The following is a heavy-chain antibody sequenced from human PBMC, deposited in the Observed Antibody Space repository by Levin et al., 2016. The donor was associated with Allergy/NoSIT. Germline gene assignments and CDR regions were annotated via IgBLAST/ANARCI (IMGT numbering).Heavy chain of an antibody. CDR1: GYTFTSYY. CDR3: ARFPGGGFGSGKTGWFDP. J-gene: IGHJ5*02. Sequence: ASVKVSCKASGYTFTSYYMHWVRQAPGQGLEWMGVINPSGGSTTYAQKFQGRVTMTRDTSTSTVYMELSSLRSEDMAVYYCARFPGGGFGSGKTGWFDPWGQGTLVTVSS. CDR2: INPSGGST. V-gene: IGHV1-46*01. D-gene: IGHD3-10*01.